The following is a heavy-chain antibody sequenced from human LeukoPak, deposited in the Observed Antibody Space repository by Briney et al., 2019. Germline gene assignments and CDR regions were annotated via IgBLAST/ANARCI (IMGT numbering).Heavy chain of an antibody. CDR2: IYYSGST. D-gene: IGHD1-7*01. J-gene: IGHJ4*02. CDR3: VGEKNYWGTPY. V-gene: IGHV4-59*08. CDR1: GDSLSTYS. Sequence: SDTLSLTCTVSGDSLSTYSWSWLRQPPGKGLESIGYIYYSGSTNYNPSLKSRVTMSVDTSKNQFSLKLNSVTAADTAVYYCVGEKNYWGTPYWGQGTLVTVSS.